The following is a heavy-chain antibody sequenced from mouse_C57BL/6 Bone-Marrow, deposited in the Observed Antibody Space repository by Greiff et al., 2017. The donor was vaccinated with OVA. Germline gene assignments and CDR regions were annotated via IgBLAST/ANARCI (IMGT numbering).Heavy chain of an antibody. V-gene: IGHV1-52*01. D-gene: IGHD1-1*01. CDR1: GYTFTSYW. CDR3: ALDYYGSSPHFDY. J-gene: IGHJ2*01. CDR2: IDPSDSET. Sequence: QVQLKEPGAELVRPGSSVKLSCKASGYTFTSYWMPWVKQRPIQGLEWIGNIDPSDSETHYNQKFKDKATLTVDKSSSTAYMQLSSLTSEDSAVYYYALDYYGSSPHFDYWGQGTTLTVSS.